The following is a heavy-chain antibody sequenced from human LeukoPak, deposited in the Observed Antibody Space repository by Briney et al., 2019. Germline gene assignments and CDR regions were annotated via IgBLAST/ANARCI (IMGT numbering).Heavy chain of an antibody. V-gene: IGHV4-61*02. D-gene: IGHD5-24*01. CDR1: GGSISSGSYY. CDR2: IYTSGST. CDR3: ARDPDGYNEGNWFDP. Sequence: SETLSLTCTVSGGSISSGSYYWSWIRQPAGKGLEWIGRIYTSGSTNYNPSLKSRVTMSVDTSKNQFSLKLSSVTAADTAVYYCARDPDGYNEGNWFDPWGQGTLVTVSS. J-gene: IGHJ5*02.